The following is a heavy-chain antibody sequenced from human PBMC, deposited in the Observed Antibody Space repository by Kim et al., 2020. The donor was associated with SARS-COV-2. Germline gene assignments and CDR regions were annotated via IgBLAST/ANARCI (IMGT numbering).Heavy chain of an antibody. Sequence: ASVKVSCKASGYTFTTYVIHWVRQAPGQRLEWMGWINADKGKTKYSQKLQERVTITRDTSASTAYMELSSLRSEDTAVYYCTRSPLGLVFDEYYFDYWGQGSLVTVSS. CDR3: TRSPLGLVFDEYYFDY. D-gene: IGHD3-3*01. CDR2: INADKGKT. V-gene: IGHV1-3*01. CDR1: GYTFTTYV. J-gene: IGHJ4*02.